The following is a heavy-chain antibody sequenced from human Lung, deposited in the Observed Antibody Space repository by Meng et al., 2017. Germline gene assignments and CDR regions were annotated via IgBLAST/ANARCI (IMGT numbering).Heavy chain of an antibody. CDR2: LGAHPGDT. D-gene: IGHD3-10*01. CDR1: DYTFTGYG. Sequence: HVQLLQSGAEVKQPGASLKVSCKASDYTFTGYGVYWVRQAPGQGLEWMAWLGAHPGDTSFAPKFLGRVTVTADTATATAYMELRSLRSDDTAVYYCARGTPGRSYCDYWGLGTLVTVSS. V-gene: IGHV1-18*01. J-gene: IGHJ4*02. CDR3: ARGTPGRSYCDY.